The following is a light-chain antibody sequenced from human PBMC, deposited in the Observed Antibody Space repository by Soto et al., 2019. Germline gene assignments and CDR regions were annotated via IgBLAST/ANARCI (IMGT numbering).Light chain of an antibody. V-gene: IGKV1-5*03. J-gene: IGKJ1*01. Sequence: DIQMTQSPSTLSASVGDRVTITCRASQSISSWLSWYQQKPGKAPKLLISKASSLKSGVHSRFSGGGSVTQSALPLSRLKACDFASSYCQQSNRLWTFGQGTKVEIK. CDR1: QSISSW. CDR3: QQSNRLWT. CDR2: KAS.